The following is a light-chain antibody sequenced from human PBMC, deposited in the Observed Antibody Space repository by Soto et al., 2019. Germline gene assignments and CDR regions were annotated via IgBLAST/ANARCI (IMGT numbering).Light chain of an antibody. CDR2: DVS. V-gene: IGLV2-14*03. Sequence: QSVLTQPASVSGSPGQSITISCTGTLSDVGGYNYVSWYQHHPGKAPKLMIFDVSNRPSGVSNRFSGSKSGNTASLTISGLQPEDEADYYCSSYTTSNARQIVFGTGTKVTVL. J-gene: IGLJ1*01. CDR1: LSDVGGYNY. CDR3: SSYTTSNARQIV.